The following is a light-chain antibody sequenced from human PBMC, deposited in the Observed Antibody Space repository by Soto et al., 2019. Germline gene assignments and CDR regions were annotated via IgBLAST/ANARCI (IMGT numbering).Light chain of an antibody. Sequence: EIVLTQSPATLSLSPGERATLSCGASQSVSSYLAWYQQKPGQAPRLLIYDASNRATGIPARFSGSGSGTDFTLTISSLEPEDFAVYYCQQRSNWVFGGGTKVEIK. CDR2: DAS. J-gene: IGKJ4*01. V-gene: IGKV3-11*01. CDR1: QSVSSY. CDR3: QQRSNWV.